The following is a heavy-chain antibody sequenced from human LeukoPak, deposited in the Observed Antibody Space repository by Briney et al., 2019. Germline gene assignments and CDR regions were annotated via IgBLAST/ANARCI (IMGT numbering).Heavy chain of an antibody. V-gene: IGHV4-59*01. CDR3: ATHSSSWSGWFDP. J-gene: IGHJ5*02. CDR1: GGSINSYF. Sequence: SETLSLTCTVSGGSINSYFWSWIRQPPGKGLEWIGYIYYSGSTNYNPSLKSRVTISVDTSKNQFSLRLTSVTAADTALYYCATHSSSWSGWFDPWGQATLVTVSS. CDR2: IYYSGST. D-gene: IGHD6-13*01.